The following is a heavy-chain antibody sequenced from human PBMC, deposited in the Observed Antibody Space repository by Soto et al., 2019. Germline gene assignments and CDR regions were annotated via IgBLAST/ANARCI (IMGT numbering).Heavy chain of an antibody. V-gene: IGHV1-2*04. J-gene: IGHJ3*02. D-gene: IGHD3-9*01. CDR1: GYTFTSYY. Sequence: GASVKVSCKASGYTFTSYYMHWVRQAPGQGLEWMGWINPNSGGTNYAQKFQGWVTMTRDTSISTAYMELSRLRSDDTAVYYCASSPHDILTGSPDAFDIWGQGTMVTVSS. CDR2: INPNSGGT. CDR3: ASSPHDILTGSPDAFDI.